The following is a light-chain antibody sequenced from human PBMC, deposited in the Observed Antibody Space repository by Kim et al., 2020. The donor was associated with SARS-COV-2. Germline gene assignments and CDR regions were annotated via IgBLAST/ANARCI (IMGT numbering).Light chain of an antibody. J-gene: IGKJ2*01. Sequence: SPGERATRSCRASQSVSSYLARYQQKPGQDPRLLIYDASNRATGIPASFSGSGSVTDCTLTISSLEPEDFAVYYCQQRRNWPPMYTFGQGTKLEI. V-gene: IGKV3-11*01. CDR1: QSVSSY. CDR2: DAS. CDR3: QQRRNWPPMYT.